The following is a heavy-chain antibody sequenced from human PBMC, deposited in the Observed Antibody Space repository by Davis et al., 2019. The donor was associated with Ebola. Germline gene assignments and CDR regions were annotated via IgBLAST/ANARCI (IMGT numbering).Heavy chain of an antibody. V-gene: IGHV4-30-2*01. CDR3: ERGGYDTSGYYVSD. CDR1: GDSIRSGDFS. CDR2: IYYTGSA. D-gene: IGHD3-22*01. Sequence: MPSETLSLTCAASGDSIRSGDFSWSWIRQPPGKGLEWIGYIYYTGSAYYNPSLKSRVTISVDRSKNLFSLNLTSVTAADTAVYFCERGGYDTSGYYVSDWGQGILVTVSS. J-gene: IGHJ4*02.